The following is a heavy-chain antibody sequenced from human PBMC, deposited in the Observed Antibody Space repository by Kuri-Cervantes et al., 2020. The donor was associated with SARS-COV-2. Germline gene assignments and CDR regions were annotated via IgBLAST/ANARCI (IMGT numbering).Heavy chain of an antibody. J-gene: IGHJ4*02. Sequence: KVSCKGSGYSFTSYWIGWVRQMPGKGLEWMGIIYPGDSDTRYSPSFQGQVTISADKSISTAYLQWNSLKASDTAMYYCARHHKVQLELRDYWGQGTLVTVSS. D-gene: IGHD1-7*01. CDR3: ARHHKVQLELRDY. V-gene: IGHV5-51*01. CDR1: GYSFTSYW. CDR2: IYPGDSDT.